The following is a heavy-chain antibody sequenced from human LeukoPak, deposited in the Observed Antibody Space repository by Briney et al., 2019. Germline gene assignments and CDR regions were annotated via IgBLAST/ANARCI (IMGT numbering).Heavy chain of an antibody. D-gene: IGHD1-26*01. J-gene: IGHJ4*02. CDR2: ISYDGSNK. CDR1: GFTFSSYA. V-gene: IGHV3-30-3*01. CDR3: ARDRQWELSIDY. Sequence: PGGSLRLSCAASGFTFSSYAMHWVRQAPGKGLEWVAVISYDGSNKYYADSVKGRFTISRDNSKNTLYLQMNSLRAEDTAVYYCARDRQWELSIDYWGQGTLVTVSS.